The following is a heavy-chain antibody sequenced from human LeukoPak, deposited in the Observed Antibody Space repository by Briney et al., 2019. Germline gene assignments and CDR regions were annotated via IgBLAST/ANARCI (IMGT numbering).Heavy chain of an antibody. Sequence: GGPLRLSCAASGFTFSSYAMSWVRQAPGKGLEWVSAISGSGGSTYYADSVKGRFTISRDNSKNTLYLQMNSLRAEDTAVYYCARLRVLYSRSQLFDPWGQGTLVTVSS. V-gene: IGHV3-23*01. CDR3: ARLRVLYSRSQLFDP. CDR1: GFTFSSYA. J-gene: IGHJ5*02. CDR2: ISGSGGST. D-gene: IGHD6-13*01.